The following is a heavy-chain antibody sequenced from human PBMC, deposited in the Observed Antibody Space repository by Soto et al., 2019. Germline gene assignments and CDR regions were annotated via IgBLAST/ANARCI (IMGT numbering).Heavy chain of an antibody. CDR3: ARDGYCSGGSCFWAFDY. J-gene: IGHJ4*02. V-gene: IGHV3-21*01. CDR2: ISSSSSYI. D-gene: IGHD2-15*01. CDR1: GFTFSSYS. Sequence: GGSLRLSCAASGFTFSSYSMNWVRQAPGKGLEWVSSISSSSSYIYYADSVKGRFTISRDNAKNSLYLQMNSLRAEDTAVYYCARDGYCSGGSCFWAFDYWGQGTLVTVSS.